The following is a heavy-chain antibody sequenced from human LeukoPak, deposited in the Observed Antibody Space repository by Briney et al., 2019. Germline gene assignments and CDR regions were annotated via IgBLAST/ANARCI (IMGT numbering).Heavy chain of an antibody. V-gene: IGHV3-23*01. CDR3: AKDLTQSWSGDPRHYYGMDV. CDR2: ITGNGVTT. D-gene: IGHD3-3*01. Sequence: QTGGSLRLSCAASGFTFSGYAMTGVRQAPGKGLEWVSTITGNGVTTYYTDSVKGQFTISRDNSNNTLYLQMNSLSAEDTAVYYCAKDLTQSWSGDPRHYYGMDVWGQGTTVTASS. J-gene: IGHJ6*02. CDR1: GFTFSGYA.